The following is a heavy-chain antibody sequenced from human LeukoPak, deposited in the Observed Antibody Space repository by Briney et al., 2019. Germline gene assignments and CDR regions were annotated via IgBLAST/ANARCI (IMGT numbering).Heavy chain of an antibody. Sequence: ESLKISCKGSGYSFTSYWIGWVRQMPGKGLEWMGIIYPGDSDTTYSPSFEGQVTISADKSISTAYLQWSSLKVSDAAMYYCARLDGDGRFEYFQYWGQGTLVTVSS. CDR2: IYPGDSDT. D-gene: IGHD2-21*02. J-gene: IGHJ1*01. CDR3: ARLDGDGRFEYFQY. CDR1: GYSFTSYW. V-gene: IGHV5-51*01.